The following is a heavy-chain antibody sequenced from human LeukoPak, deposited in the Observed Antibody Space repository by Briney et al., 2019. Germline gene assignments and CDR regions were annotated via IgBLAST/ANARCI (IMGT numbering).Heavy chain of an antibody. D-gene: IGHD3-10*01. J-gene: IGHJ6*02. V-gene: IGHV3-7*03. CDR1: DFTFDFYW. CDR2: ILPDGSQK. CDR3: AKDTLELLWFGESSYGMDV. Sequence: GGSLRLTCVASDFTFDFYWMTWVRQAPGKGLEWLANILPDGSQKYYVDSVKGRFTISRDNPKNTLYLQMNSLRAEDTAVYYCAKDTLELLWFGESSYGMDVWGQGTTVTVSS.